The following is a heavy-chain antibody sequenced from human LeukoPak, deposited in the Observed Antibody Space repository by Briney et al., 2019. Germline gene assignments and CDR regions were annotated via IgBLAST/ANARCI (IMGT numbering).Heavy chain of an antibody. D-gene: IGHD5/OR15-5a*01. V-gene: IGHV3-48*03. CDR1: EFTISSYE. Sequence: GGSLRLSCAASEFTISSYEMNWVRQAPGKGLEWVSYISRSGTTIEYADSVKGRFTISRDYAKDSLYLQMNSLRAEDTTVYYCARRSSQGAFDIWGQGTMVTVSS. CDR3: ARRSSQGAFDI. J-gene: IGHJ3*02. CDR2: ISRSGTTI.